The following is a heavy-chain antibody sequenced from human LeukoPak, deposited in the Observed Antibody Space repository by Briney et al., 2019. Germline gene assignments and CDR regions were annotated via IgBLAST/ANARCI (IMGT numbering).Heavy chain of an antibody. CDR3: ARFRYSGSYEPRYAFDI. Sequence: ASVKVSCKASGYTFTGYYMHWVRQAPGQGLEWMGWINPNSGGTNYAQKFQGRVTMTRDTSISTAYMELSRLRSDDTAVYYCARFRYSGSYEPRYAFDIWGQGTMVTVSS. V-gene: IGHV1-2*02. CDR1: GYTFTGYY. J-gene: IGHJ3*02. CDR2: INPNSGGT. D-gene: IGHD1-26*01.